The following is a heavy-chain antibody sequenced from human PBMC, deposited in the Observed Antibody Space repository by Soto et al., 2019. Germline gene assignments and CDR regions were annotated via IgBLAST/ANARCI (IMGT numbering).Heavy chain of an antibody. CDR2: IYHSGST. CDR3: AIDRNDDLNTFDAFDI. D-gene: IGHD1-1*01. CDR1: GCSVCVGSHY. Sequence: QVQLQESGPGLVKPAETLALTCTVSGCSVCVGSHYWSWIRKPPVKGLVWIAYIYHSGSTDYNPSLDSRVTITVDLSKYQFSQRPVSVTAADTYVYSCAIDRNDDLNTFDAFDIWGQGTMVTVSS. J-gene: IGHJ3*02. V-gene: IGHV4-61*01.